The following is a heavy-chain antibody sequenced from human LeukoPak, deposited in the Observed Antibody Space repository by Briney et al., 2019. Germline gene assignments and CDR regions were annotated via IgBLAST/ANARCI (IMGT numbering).Heavy chain of an antibody. Sequence: ASVKVSCKASGHTFTSYYMHWVRQAPGQGLEWMGIINPSGGSTSYAQKFQGRVTMTRDTSTSTVYMELSSLRSEDTAVYYCAREGVAVAGDYWDQGTLVTVSS. CDR1: GHTFTSYY. D-gene: IGHD6-19*01. J-gene: IGHJ4*02. V-gene: IGHV1-46*01. CDR3: AREGVAVAGDY. CDR2: INPSGGST.